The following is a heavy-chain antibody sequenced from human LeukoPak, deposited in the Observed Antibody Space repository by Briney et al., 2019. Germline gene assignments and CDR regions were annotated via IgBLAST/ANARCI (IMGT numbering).Heavy chain of an antibody. D-gene: IGHD3-9*01. CDR2: IYYSGST. J-gene: IGHJ3*02. CDR1: GGSISSYY. CDR3: ATSLLRYFDWLSEDDAFDI. Sequence: SETLSLTCTVSGGSISSYYWSWIRQPPGKGLEWIGYIYYSGSTNYNPSLKSRVTISVDTSKNQFSLKLSSVTAADTAVYYCATSLLRYFDWLSEDDAFDIWGQGTMVTVSS. V-gene: IGHV4-59*08.